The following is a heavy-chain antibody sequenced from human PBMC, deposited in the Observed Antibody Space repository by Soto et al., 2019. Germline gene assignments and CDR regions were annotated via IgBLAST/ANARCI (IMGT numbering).Heavy chain of an antibody. CDR2: IYHSGST. CDR1: SGSISSSNW. D-gene: IGHD2-15*01. J-gene: IGHJ5*02. Sequence: QVQLQESGPGLVKPSGTLSLTCAVSSGSISSSNWWSWVRQPPGKGLEWIGEIYHSGSTTYNPSLKSRVTISVAKSKNQFSLKLSSVTAADTAVYYCARSKDCSVGRCFHNWFDPWGQGTLVTVSS. CDR3: ARSKDCSVGRCFHNWFDP. V-gene: IGHV4-4*02.